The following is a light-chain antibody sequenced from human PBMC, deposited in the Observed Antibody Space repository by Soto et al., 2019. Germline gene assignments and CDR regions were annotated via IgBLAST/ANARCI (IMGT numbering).Light chain of an antibody. CDR1: SSDVGGYNY. Sequence: QSVLTQPRSVSGSPGQSVTISCTGTSSDVGGYNYVSWYQQHPGKAPKLMIFDVSKRPSGVPDRFSGSKSGNTASLTISGLQAEDEADFYCCSFAGSYTLVFGGGTQLTGL. V-gene: IGLV2-11*01. CDR3: CSFAGSYTLV. J-gene: IGLJ2*01. CDR2: DVS.